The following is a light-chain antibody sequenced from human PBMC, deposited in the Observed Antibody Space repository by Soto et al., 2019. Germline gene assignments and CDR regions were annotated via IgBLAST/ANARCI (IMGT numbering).Light chain of an antibody. CDR2: AAS. CDR3: QQYDGSPRT. CDR1: QGISSW. V-gene: IGKV1-12*01. J-gene: IGKJ1*01. Sequence: DIQMTQSPSSVSASVGDRVTITCRASQGISSWLAWYQQKPGKAPKLLIYAASSLQSGVPSRFTGSGSGTDFTLTISRLEPEDFAVYYCQQYDGSPRTFGQGTKVDIK.